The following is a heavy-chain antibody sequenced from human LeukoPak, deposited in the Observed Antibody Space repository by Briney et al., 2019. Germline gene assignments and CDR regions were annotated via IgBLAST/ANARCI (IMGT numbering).Heavy chain of an antibody. CDR1: GGSFSGYY. CDR2: INHSGST. V-gene: IGHV4-34*01. Sequence: SETLSLTCAVYGGSFSGYYWSWIRQPPGKGLEWIGEINHSGSTNYNPSLKSRVTISVDTSKNQFSLKLSSVTAADTAVYYCARGGPGYYYYDSSGYYHDYWGQGTLVTVSS. CDR3: ARGGPGYYYYDSSGYYHDY. D-gene: IGHD3-22*01. J-gene: IGHJ4*02.